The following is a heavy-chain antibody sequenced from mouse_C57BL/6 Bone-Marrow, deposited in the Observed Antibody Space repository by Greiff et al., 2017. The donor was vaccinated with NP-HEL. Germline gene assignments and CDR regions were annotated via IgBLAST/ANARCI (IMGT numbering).Heavy chain of an antibody. D-gene: IGHD1-1*01. J-gene: IGHJ2*01. Sequence: QVQLQQPGAELVRPGSSVKLSCKASGYTFTSYWMHWVKQRPIQGLEWIGNIDPSDSETHYNQKFKDKATVTVDKSSSTAYMQLSSLTSEDSAVYYGERSDDYGRSYFDYWGQGTTLTVSS. V-gene: IGHV1-52*01. CDR1: GYTFTSYW. CDR2: IDPSDSET. CDR3: ERSDDYGRSYFDY.